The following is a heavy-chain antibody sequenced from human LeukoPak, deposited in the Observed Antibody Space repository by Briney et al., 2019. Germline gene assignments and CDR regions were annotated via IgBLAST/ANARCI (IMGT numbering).Heavy chain of an antibody. D-gene: IGHD2-2*01. CDR2: INSSSRRI. J-gene: IGHJ4*02. CDR3: TSNLPGYSSSWPDY. CDR1: GFTFSSYA. V-gene: IGHV3-48*01. Sequence: GGSLRLSCAASGFTFSSYAMSWVRQAPGKGLEWVSYINSSSRRIFYAGSVEGRFTISRDNAKNSLYLQMNNLRAEDTAIYYCTSNLPGYSSSWPDYWGQGTLVTVSS.